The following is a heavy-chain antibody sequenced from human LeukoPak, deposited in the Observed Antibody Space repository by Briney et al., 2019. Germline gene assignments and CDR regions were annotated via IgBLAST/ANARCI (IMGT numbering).Heavy chain of an antibody. CDR3: ASEDDSSGIHAFDI. Sequence: SETLSLTCTVSGGSISSYYWNWVRQPPGKGLEWLGYIYYSGSTNYNPSLKSRVTISVDTSKNQFSLKLSSVTAADTAVYYCASEDDSSGIHAFDIWGQGTMVTVSS. V-gene: IGHV4-59*01. CDR1: GGSISSYY. D-gene: IGHD3-22*01. CDR2: IYYSGST. J-gene: IGHJ3*02.